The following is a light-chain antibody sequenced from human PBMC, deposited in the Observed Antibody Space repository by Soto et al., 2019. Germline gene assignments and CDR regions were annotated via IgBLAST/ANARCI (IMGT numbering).Light chain of an antibody. CDR3: HQYDTSTRT. Sequence: EILMTQSPATLSVSPGERATLSCGASQSVSSDLAWYQQKPGQAPRLLIYGASTRATGIPARLRGSGYGTDFSLTISRMEHEDFAVYYCHQYDTSTRTFGQGTKVDIK. CDR2: GAS. V-gene: IGKV3-15*01. CDR1: QSVSSD. J-gene: IGKJ1*01.